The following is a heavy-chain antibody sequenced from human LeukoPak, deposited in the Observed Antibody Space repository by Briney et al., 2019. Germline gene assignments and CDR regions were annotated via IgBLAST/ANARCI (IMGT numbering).Heavy chain of an antibody. CDR1: GYTFTSYG. V-gene: IGHV1-18*01. Sequence: ASAKVSCKASGYTFTSYGISWVRQAPGQGLEWMGWISAYNGNTNYAQKLQGRVTMTTDTSTSTAYMELRSLRSDDTAVYYCARAGGQYCSSTSCYHSDYWGQGTLVTVSS. D-gene: IGHD2-2*01. J-gene: IGHJ4*02. CDR3: ARAGGQYCSSTSCYHSDY. CDR2: ISAYNGNT.